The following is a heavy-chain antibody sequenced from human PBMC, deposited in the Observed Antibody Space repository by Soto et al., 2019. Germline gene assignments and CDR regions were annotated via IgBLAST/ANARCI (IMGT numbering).Heavy chain of an antibody. Sequence: QMQLQESGPGLVKPSGTLSLTCTVSGVSINSANWWTWVRQSPGKGLEWIGEIYHSGSTNFNPSLKSSVNISVDNPKNQFYLELTSVTVADTAVYFCARYCGGGSCYFGDFKIWGQGTLVTGSS. CDR1: GVSINSANW. CDR2: IYHSGST. V-gene: IGHV4-4*02. J-gene: IGHJ3*02. D-gene: IGHD2-15*01. CDR3: ARYCGGGSCYFGDFKI.